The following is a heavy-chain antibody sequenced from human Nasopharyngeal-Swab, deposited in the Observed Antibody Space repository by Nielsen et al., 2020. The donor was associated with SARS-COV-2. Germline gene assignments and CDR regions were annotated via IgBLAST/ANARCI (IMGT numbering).Heavy chain of an antibody. J-gene: IGHJ4*02. D-gene: IGHD2-2*01. Sequence: WIRQPPGKGLEWVSTISGSGGGTYYADSVKGRFAISRDNSKNTLYLQMNSLRAEDTAVYYCAKGGGMRRYCSTSRCYATLFCDFWGQGTLVTVSS. CDR3: AKGGGMRRYCSTSRCYATLFCDF. V-gene: IGHV3-23*01. CDR2: ISGSGGGT.